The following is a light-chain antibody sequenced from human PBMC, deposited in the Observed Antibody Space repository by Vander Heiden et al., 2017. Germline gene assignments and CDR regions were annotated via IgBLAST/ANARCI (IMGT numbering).Light chain of an antibody. V-gene: IGKV1-5*03. CDR1: QSISTW. Sequence: EIQMTQSPSTLSASVGDRVTITCRASQSISTWLAWYQQKPGKAPQLLIYKASTLDTGVPSRFSGSGSGTEFTLTISSLQPEDFATYYCQQYNNYFTWTFGQGTKVEIK. J-gene: IGKJ1*01. CDR3: QQYNNYFTWT. CDR2: KAS.